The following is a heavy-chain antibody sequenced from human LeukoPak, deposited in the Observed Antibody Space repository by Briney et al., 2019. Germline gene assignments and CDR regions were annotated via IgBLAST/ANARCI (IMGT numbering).Heavy chain of an antibody. D-gene: IGHD2/OR15-2a*01. CDR1: GFTFSSYA. J-gene: IGHJ4*02. Sequence: GGSLRLSCAASGFTFSSYAMHWVRQAPGKGLEWVAVISYGGSNKYYADSVKGRFTISRDNSKNKLYLQMNRLRAENTAVHYCALRASTNIPGYWGEGTPGTVSS. V-gene: IGHV3-30-3*01. CDR2: ISYGGSNK. CDR3: ALRASTNIPGY.